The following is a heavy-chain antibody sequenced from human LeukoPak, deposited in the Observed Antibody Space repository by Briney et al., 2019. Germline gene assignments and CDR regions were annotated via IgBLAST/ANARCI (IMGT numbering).Heavy chain of an antibody. CDR2: INWNGGST. J-gene: IGHJ6*03. CDR3: ATFTWPEYQLPPGYMDV. CDR1: GFTFDDYG. V-gene: IGHV3-20*04. Sequence: GGSLRLSRAASGFTFDDYGMSWVRQAPGKGLEWVSCINWNGGSTGYADSVKGRFTISRDNAKNSLYLQMNSLRAEDTALYYCATFTWPEYQLPPGYMDVWGKGTTVTVSS. D-gene: IGHD2-2*01.